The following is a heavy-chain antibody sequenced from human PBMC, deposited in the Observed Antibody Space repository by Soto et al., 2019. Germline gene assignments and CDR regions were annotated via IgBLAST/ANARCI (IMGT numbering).Heavy chain of an antibody. Sequence: SETLSLTCTVSGGSISSYYWSWIRQPPGKGLEWIGYIYYSGSTNYNPSLKSRVTISVDTSKNQFSLKLSSVTAADTAVYYCARDGLGDAFDIWGHGTMVTVSS. CDR2: IYYSGST. J-gene: IGHJ3*02. CDR1: GGSISSYY. V-gene: IGHV4-59*01. D-gene: IGHD3-10*01. CDR3: ARDGLGDAFDI.